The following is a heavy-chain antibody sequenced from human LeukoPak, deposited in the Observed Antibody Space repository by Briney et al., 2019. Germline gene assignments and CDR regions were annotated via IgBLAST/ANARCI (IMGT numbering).Heavy chain of an antibody. CDR1: GFTFSSYS. J-gene: IGHJ4*02. D-gene: IGHD3-22*01. Sequence: GXSLRLSCAASGFTFSSYSMNWVRQAPGKGLEWVSSISSSSSYIYYADSVKGRFTISRDNAKNSLYLQMHSLRAEDTAVYYCARESFDSSGYSLDYWGQGTLVTVSS. V-gene: IGHV3-21*01. CDR2: ISSSSSYI. CDR3: ARESFDSSGYSLDY.